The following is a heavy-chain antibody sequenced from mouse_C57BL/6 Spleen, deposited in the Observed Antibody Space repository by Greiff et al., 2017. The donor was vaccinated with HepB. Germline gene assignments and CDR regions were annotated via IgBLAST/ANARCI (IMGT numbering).Heavy chain of an antibody. CDR3: ALDDYGGMDY. J-gene: IGHJ4*01. Sequence: EVQLQQSGPGLVKPSQSLSLTCSVTGYSITSGYYWNWIRQFPGNKLEWMGYLRYDGSNNYNPSLKNRITITRDTSKNQFFLKLNSVTTEDTAPYDWALDDYGGMDYWGQGTSVTVSS. CDR1: GYSITSGYY. D-gene: IGHD2-4*01. CDR2: LRYDGSN. V-gene: IGHV3-6*01.